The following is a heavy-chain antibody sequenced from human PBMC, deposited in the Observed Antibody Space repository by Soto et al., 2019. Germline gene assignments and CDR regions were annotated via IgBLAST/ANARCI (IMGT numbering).Heavy chain of an antibody. CDR3: AQDMYYYARSGYYVFDY. D-gene: IGHD3-22*01. J-gene: IGHJ4*02. Sequence: ESGGGVVQPGRSLRLSCAASGVTFSSYGMHWVRQAPGKGLEWVAVISYDGSNKHYADSVKGRFTISRDNFKNTLYLQMNSLGAEDTAVYYCAQDMYYYARSGYYVFDYWGQGTLVTGSS. CDR2: ISYDGSNK. CDR1: GVTFSSYG. V-gene: IGHV3-30*18.